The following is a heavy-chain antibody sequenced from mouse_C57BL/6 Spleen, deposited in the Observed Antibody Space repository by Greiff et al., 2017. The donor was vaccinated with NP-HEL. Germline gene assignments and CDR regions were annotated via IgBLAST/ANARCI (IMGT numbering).Heavy chain of an antibody. D-gene: IGHD2-5*01. V-gene: IGHV1-52*01. J-gene: IGHJ3*01. CDR2: IDPSDSET. CDR3: ARSIGAYYSNYGAY. CDR1: GYTFTSYW. Sequence: QVQLQQPGAELVRPGSSVKLSCKASGYTFTSYWMHWVKQRPIQGLDWIGNIDPSDSETHYNQKFTDKATLTVDKSSSTAYMQLSSLTSEDAAVYYCARSIGAYYSNYGAYWGQGTLVTVSA.